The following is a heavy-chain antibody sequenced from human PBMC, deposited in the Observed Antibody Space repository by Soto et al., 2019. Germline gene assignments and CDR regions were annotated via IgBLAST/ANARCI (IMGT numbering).Heavy chain of an antibody. D-gene: IGHD5-18*01. CDR3: AADLDSDTAMVLGY. CDR2: IVVGSGNT. Sequence: SVQVSCKASGFTFTSSAVQSVRQARGQRLEWIGWIVVGSGNTNYAQKFQERVTITRDMSTSTAYMELSSLRSEDTAVYYCAADLDSDTAMVLGYWGQGTLVTVSS. V-gene: IGHV1-58*01. CDR1: GFTFTSSA. J-gene: IGHJ4*02.